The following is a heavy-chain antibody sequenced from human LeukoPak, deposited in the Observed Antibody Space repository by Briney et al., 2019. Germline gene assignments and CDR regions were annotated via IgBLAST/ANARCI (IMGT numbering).Heavy chain of an antibody. CDR1: GYTFTGYY. CDR3: ARSSYGGLIDY. D-gene: IGHD4-23*01. V-gene: IGHV1-8*02. CDR2: MNPNSGNT. Sequence: ASVKVSCKASGYTFTGYYMHWVRQATGQGLEWMGWMNPNSGNTGYAQKFQGRVTMTRNTSISTAYMELSSLRSEDTAVYYCARSSYGGLIDYWGQGTLVTVSS. J-gene: IGHJ4*02.